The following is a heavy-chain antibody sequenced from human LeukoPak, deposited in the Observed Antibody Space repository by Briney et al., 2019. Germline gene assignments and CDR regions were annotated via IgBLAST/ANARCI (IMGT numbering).Heavy chain of an antibody. V-gene: IGHV4-39*07. J-gene: IGHJ4*02. CDR1: GGSISSSSYY. CDR2: IYYSGST. CDR3: ARAPRYCSGGSCHPFDY. D-gene: IGHD2-15*01. Sequence: SETLSLTCTVSGGSISSSSYYWGWIRQPPGKGLEWIGSIYYSGSTYYNPSLKSRVTISVDTSKNQFSLKLSSVTAADTAVYYCARAPRYCSGGSCHPFDYWGQGTLVTVSS.